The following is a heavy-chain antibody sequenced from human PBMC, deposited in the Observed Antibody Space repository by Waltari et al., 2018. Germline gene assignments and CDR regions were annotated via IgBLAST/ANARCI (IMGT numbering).Heavy chain of an antibody. J-gene: IGHJ3*02. CDR3: ARGKFTAFDI. CDR1: GDSLFTTSVA. V-gene: IGHV6-1*01. CDR2: TYYRSQWRN. Sequence: QVQLQQSGPGLVQPSQTLALTCAVSGDSLFTTSVAWNWFRQSPSRGLEWLGRTYYRSQWRNDYALSVKGRITVNPDTSKNHFSLQLDSVTPDDTAVYYCARGKFTAFDIWGQGTMVTVSS.